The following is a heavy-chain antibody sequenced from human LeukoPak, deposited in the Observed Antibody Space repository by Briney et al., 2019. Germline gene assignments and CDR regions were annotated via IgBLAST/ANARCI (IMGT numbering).Heavy chain of an antibody. CDR1: GYSISSGFY. J-gene: IGHJ4*02. CDR3: ARAPPYYDFWSGYYSNYFDY. CDR2: IYYSGST. V-gene: IGHV4-38-2*02. Sequence: SETLSLTCTVSGYSISSGFYWGWIRQTPGKGLEWIGSIYYSGSTYYNPSLKSRVTISADTSKNQFSLKLSSVTAADTAVYYCARAPPYYDFWSGYYSNYFDYWGQGTLVTVSS. D-gene: IGHD3-3*01.